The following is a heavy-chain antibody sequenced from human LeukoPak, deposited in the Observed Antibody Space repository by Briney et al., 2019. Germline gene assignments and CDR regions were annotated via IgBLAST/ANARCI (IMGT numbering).Heavy chain of an antibody. CDR3: ARESVFDS. V-gene: IGHV3-30-3*01. CDR2: ISDDGSNI. Sequence: GGSLRLSCAASGFTFSSYSINWVRQAPGKGLEWVAVISDDGSNIYYADSVKGRFTISRDNSKNTLYLQMNSLGGEDTAVYYCARESVFDSWGQGTLVTVSS. J-gene: IGHJ4*02. CDR1: GFTFSSYS.